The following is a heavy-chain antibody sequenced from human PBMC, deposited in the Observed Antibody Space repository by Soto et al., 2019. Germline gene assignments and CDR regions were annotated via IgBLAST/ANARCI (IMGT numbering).Heavy chain of an antibody. D-gene: IGHD3-22*01. CDR2: IIPVFQTA. CDR3: ARGGSGYTWFNEF. V-gene: IGHV1-69*01. CDR1: GGLFSSYP. J-gene: IGHJ4*02. Sequence: QEQLVQSGAAVKKPGSSVKVSCKASGGLFSSYPISWVRQVPGQGLEWIGGIIPVFQTAYYTQRFHGRVTITADESTNTAYMELSSLRSEDTAIYYCARGGSGYTWFNEFWGQGTLVTVSS.